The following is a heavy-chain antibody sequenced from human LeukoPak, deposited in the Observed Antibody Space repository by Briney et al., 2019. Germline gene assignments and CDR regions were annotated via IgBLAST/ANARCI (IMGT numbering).Heavy chain of an antibody. V-gene: IGHV5-51*01. Sequence: GESLKISCKGSGYSFTSYWIGWVRQMPGKGLEWMGIIYPGDSDTRYSPSFQGQVTISADKSINTAYLQWSSLKASDTAMYYCARQGIGDGYNLANYFDYWGQGTLVTVSS. J-gene: IGHJ4*02. CDR1: GYSFTSYW. D-gene: IGHD5-24*01. CDR2: IYPGDSDT. CDR3: ARQGIGDGYNLANYFDY.